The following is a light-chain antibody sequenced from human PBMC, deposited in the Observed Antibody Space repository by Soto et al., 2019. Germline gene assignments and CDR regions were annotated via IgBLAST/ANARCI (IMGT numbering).Light chain of an antibody. CDR3: QQYGYLGT. Sequence: EIVLTQSPGTLSLSPGERATLSCRTSQTLSSSFLAWYQQTPGQAPRLLIYDTSTRAINIPDRFSGSGSGTDFTLTISRLEPEDFAVYYCQQYGYLGTFGQGTKVDIK. V-gene: IGKV3-20*01. J-gene: IGKJ1*01. CDR1: QTLSSSF. CDR2: DTS.